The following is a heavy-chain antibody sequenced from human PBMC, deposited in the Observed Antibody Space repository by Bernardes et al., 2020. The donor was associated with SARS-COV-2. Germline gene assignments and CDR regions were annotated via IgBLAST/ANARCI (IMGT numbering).Heavy chain of an antibody. D-gene: IGHD3-10*01. Sequence: SETLSLTCTVSGDSISSGGYYWSWIRQHPGKGLEWIGYIYYSGSTHYNPSLKSRLTITVDTSKNQFSLKLSSVTAADTAMYYCARGTWIELWLGETWFDPWGQGTLVTVSS. CDR1: GDSISSGGYY. CDR2: IYYSGST. V-gene: IGHV4-31*03. CDR3: ARGTWIELWLGETWFDP. J-gene: IGHJ5*02.